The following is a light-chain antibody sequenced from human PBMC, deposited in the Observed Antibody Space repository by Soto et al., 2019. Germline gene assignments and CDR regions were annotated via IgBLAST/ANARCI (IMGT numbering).Light chain of an antibody. CDR2: DAS. Sequence: EIVSTESPATLPLSPRERATLSCRASQSIGLAIAWYQHKPGQAPRLLIFDASQRATGIPARFRGSGSGTDFTLSISSLEPEDFAVYYCQQRTDRPPWTFGQGTKVDIK. J-gene: IGKJ1*01. CDR3: QQRTDRPPWT. V-gene: IGKV3-11*01. CDR1: QSIGLA.